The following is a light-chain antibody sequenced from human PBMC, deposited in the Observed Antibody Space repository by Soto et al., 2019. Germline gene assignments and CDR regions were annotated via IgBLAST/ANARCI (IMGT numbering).Light chain of an antibody. CDR1: SSDVGDYNY. CDR2: EVT. V-gene: IGLV2-14*01. Sequence: QSALTQPASVSGSPGQTITISCTGTSSDVGDYNYVSWYQLHPGKAPKLMIYEVTNRPSGVSNRFSGSKSGNTASLTISGLQAEDEADYYCSSYTSSIAYVFGTGTKVTVL. CDR3: SSYTSSIAYV. J-gene: IGLJ1*01.